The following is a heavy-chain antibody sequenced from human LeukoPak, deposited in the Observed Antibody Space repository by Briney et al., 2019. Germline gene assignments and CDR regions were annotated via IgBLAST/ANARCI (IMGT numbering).Heavy chain of an antibody. CDR1: GFTFGDYA. D-gene: IGHD3-22*01. CDR3: SVTYYYDSSGEYYFDY. CDR2: IRSKAYGGTT. J-gene: IGHJ4*02. V-gene: IGHV3-49*04. Sequence: GGSLRLSCTASGFTFGDYAMSWVRQAPGKGLEWVGFIRSKAYGGTTEYAASVKGRFTISRDDSKSIAYLQMNSLKTEDTAVYYCSVTYYYDSSGEYYFDYWGQGTLVTVS.